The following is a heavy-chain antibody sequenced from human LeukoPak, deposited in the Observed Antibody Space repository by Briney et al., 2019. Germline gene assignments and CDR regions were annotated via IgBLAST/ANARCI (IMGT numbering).Heavy chain of an antibody. D-gene: IGHD4-17*01. Sequence: GSGPTLVNPTQPLTLTCTFSGFSLSTSGVGVGWIRQPPGKALEWLALIYWNDDKRYSPSLKSRLTITKDTSKNQVVLTMTNMDPVDTATNYCAHRRSGDHVGYFDYWGQATLVTVPS. J-gene: IGHJ4*02. CDR3: AHRRSGDHVGYFDY. V-gene: IGHV2-5*01. CDR1: GFSLSTSGVG. CDR2: IYWNDDK.